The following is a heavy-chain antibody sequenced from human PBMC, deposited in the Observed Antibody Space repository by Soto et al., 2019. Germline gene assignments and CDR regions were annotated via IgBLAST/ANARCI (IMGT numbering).Heavy chain of an antibody. CDR3: ARERQLVDAGYGMDV. CDR2: INPNSGGT. D-gene: IGHD6-6*01. CDR1: GYTFTGYY. V-gene: IGHV1-2*04. J-gene: IGHJ6*02. Sequence: ASVKVSCKASGYTFTGYYMHWVRQAPGQGLEWMGWINPNSGGTNYAQKFQGWVTMTRDTSVSTAYMELSRLRSDDTAVYYCARERQLVDAGYGMDVWGQGTTVTVSS.